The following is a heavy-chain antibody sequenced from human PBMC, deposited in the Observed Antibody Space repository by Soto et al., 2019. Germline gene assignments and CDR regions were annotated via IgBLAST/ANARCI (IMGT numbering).Heavy chain of an antibody. CDR3: ARGGISHWAYFYYMDV. D-gene: IGHD2-21*01. J-gene: IGHJ6*03. CDR1: GESLSDYF. CDR2: INHLGSI. Sequence: QVQLQQWGAGLLKPSETLFLTCVVPGESLSDYFWSWIRQPPGMALEWIGEINHLGSINYNPSLKSRVTMSVDSSNNQFSLTLNSVTAADTATYYCARGGISHWAYFYYMDVWDRGTTVTVSS. V-gene: IGHV4-34*01.